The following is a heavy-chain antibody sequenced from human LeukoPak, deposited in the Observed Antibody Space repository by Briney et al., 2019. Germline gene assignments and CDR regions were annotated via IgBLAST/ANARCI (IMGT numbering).Heavy chain of an antibody. D-gene: IGHD2-15*01. CDR3: ARGLRIGYCSGGSCSLGY. CDR1: GYTFTSYY. J-gene: IGHJ4*02. V-gene: IGHV1-46*01. Sequence: ASVKVSCKASGYTFTSYYMHWVRQAPGQGLEWMGIINPSGGSTSYAQKFQGRVTMTRETSTSTVYMELSSLRSEDTAVYYCARGLRIGYCSGGSCSLGYWGQGTLVTVSS. CDR2: INPSGGST.